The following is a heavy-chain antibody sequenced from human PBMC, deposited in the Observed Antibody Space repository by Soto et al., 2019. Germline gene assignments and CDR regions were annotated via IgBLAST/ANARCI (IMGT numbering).Heavy chain of an antibody. CDR1: GFTFSSFA. V-gene: IGHV3-30*03. CDR2: TSYDGSNK. CDR3: EGEDAGVDYSYALDV. D-gene: IGHD3-10*01. J-gene: IGHJ6*02. Sequence: GGSLRLSCAASGFTFSSFAMHWVRQPPGKGLEWVAVTSYDGSNKHYADSVKGRFTISRDNSKNTLYLQMNSLRAEDTAVYYCEGEDAGVDYSYALDVWGQGTTVTVSS.